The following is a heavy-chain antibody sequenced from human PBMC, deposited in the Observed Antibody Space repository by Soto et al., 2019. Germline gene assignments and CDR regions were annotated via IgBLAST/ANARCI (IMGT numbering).Heavy chain of an antibody. CDR2: IGTGGTT. V-gene: IGHV3-23*01. Sequence: EVQLLESGGGLVQPGGSLRLSCAASGFTFSSNAMTWARQATGKGLEWVSVIGTGGTTYYADSVKGRFTISRDNSKNMLYLQMNSLRVEDTAVYYCTKEFGSANWGQGTLVTVSS. CDR1: GFTFSSNA. CDR3: TKEFGSAN. J-gene: IGHJ4*02. D-gene: IGHD3-10*01.